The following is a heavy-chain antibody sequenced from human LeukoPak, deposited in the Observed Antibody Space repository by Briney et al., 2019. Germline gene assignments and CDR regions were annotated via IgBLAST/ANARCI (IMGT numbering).Heavy chain of an antibody. V-gene: IGHV1-69*01. Sequence: ASVKVSCKASGGTFSSYAISWVRQAPGQGLEWKGGIIPIFGTANYAQKFQGRVTVTADESTSTAYMELSSLRSEDTAVYYCATKGGCGGDCYSSGYFQHWGQGTLVTVSS. CDR3: ATKGGCGGDCYSSGYFQH. D-gene: IGHD2-21*02. J-gene: IGHJ1*01. CDR2: IIPIFGTA. CDR1: GGTFSSYA.